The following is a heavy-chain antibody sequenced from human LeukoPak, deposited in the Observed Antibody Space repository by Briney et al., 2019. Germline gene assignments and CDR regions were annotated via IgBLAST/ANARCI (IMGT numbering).Heavy chain of an antibody. D-gene: IGHD3-16*02. J-gene: IGHJ4*02. CDR1: GYTLTELS. CDR3: ATTYNGDYVWGSYRYYFDY. V-gene: IGHV1-24*01. Sequence: ASVKVSCKVSGYTLTELSMHWVRQAPGKGLEWMGGFDPEDGETIYAQKFQGRVTMTEDTSTDTAYMELSSLRSEDTAVYYCATTYNGDYVWGSYRYYFDYWGQGTLVTVSS. CDR2: FDPEDGET.